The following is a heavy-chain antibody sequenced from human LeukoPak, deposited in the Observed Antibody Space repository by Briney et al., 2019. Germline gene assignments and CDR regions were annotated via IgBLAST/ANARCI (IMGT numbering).Heavy chain of an antibody. V-gene: IGHV3-66*01. CDR1: GFTFSRYW. D-gene: IGHD4-11*01. Sequence: PGGSLRLSCVASGFTFSRYWMNWVRQGPGKGLEWVSVIYSGGSTYYADSVKGRIAISRDNSKNTLFLQMNSLRAEDTAVYYCARSYSNHLFGMDVWGHGTTVTVSS. J-gene: IGHJ6*02. CDR3: ARSYSNHLFGMDV. CDR2: IYSGGST.